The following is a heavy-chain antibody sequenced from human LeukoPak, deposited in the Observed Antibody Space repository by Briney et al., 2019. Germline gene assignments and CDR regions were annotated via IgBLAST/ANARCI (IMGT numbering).Heavy chain of an antibody. CDR1: GYTFTSYA. V-gene: IGHV1-3*01. CDR2: INAGNGNT. D-gene: IGHD6-13*01. CDR3: ARQDSSWGFIDY. J-gene: IGHJ4*02. Sequence: ASVKVSCKASGYTFTSYAMHWVRQAPGQRLEWMGWINAGNGNTKYSQKFQGRVTITRDTSASTAYMELSSLRSEDTPVYYCARQDSSWGFIDYRGQGTLVTVSS.